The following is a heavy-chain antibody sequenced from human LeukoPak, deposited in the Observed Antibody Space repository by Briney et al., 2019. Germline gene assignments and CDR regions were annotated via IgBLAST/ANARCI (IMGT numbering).Heavy chain of an antibody. V-gene: IGHV5-51*01. Sequence: GESLKISCKGSGYSFRSYWIAWVRQMPRKGLEWMGIIYPADSDTRYSPSFQGQVTISADRSTSAAYLQWSSLKASDTAIYYCARRAGSSFDSWGQGTLVTVSS. CDR3: ARRAGSSFDS. CDR2: IYPADSDT. J-gene: IGHJ4*02. CDR1: GYSFRSYW. D-gene: IGHD3-10*01.